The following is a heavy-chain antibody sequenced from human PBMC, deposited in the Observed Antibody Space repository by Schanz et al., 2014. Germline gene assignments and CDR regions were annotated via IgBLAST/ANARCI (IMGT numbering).Heavy chain of an antibody. J-gene: IGHJ4*02. CDR1: GFPFGDYA. CDR3: ARGVRIDY. Sequence: VQLVESGGGLVQPGRSLRLSCTGSGFPFGDYAVSWFRRAPGKGLEWVALISYDGSSKNHADSVQGRFIISRDNAKNSLYLQMNSLTAEDTAVYYCARGVRIDYWGQGTLVTVSS. D-gene: IGHD3-3*01. V-gene: IGHV3-33*03. CDR2: ISYDGSSK.